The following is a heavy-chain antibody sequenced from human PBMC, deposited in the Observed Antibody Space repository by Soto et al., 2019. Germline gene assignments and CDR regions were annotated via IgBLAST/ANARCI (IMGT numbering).Heavy chain of an antibody. D-gene: IGHD3-10*01. CDR3: AADRLTKYYIMDV. V-gene: IGHV1-58*01. Sequence: QMQLEQSGPEVRKPGTSVKVSCKASGFTLNSTAVQWVRLARGQRLEWIGWVVVGSGSTLYAQKFQERVTITRDMSSSTAYMELRSLSSDDTAVYFCAADRLTKYYIMDVWGQGTTVTVSS. J-gene: IGHJ6*02. CDR1: GFTLNSTA. CDR2: VVVGSGST.